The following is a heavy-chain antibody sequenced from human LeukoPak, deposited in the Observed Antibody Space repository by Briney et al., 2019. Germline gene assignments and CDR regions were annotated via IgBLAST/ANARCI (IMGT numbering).Heavy chain of an antibody. J-gene: IGHJ4*02. CDR1: GYTFTGYY. D-gene: IGHD5-24*01. CDR3: ARDLEMATIDY. V-gene: IGHV1-2*06. Sequence: ASVKVSCKASGYTFTGYYMHWVRQAPGQGLEWMGRINPNSGGTNYAQKFQGRVTMTSDTSISTAYMELSRLRYDDTAVYYCARDLEMATIDYWGQGTLVTVSS. CDR2: INPNSGGT.